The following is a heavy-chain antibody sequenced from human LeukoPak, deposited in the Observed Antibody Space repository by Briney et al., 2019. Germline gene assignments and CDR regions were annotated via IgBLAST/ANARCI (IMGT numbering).Heavy chain of an antibody. CDR2: ISYDGSNK. D-gene: IGHD2-2*01. J-gene: IGHJ6*02. CDR1: GFTFSSYA. CDR3: AREIYCSSTSCYLYYYYYGMDV. Sequence: GGSLRLSCAASGFTFSSYAMHWVRQAPGKGLEWVAVISYDGSNKYYADPVKGRFTISRDNSKNTLYPQMNSLRAEDTAVYYCAREIYCSSTSCYLYYYYYGMDVWGQGTTVTVSS. V-gene: IGHV3-30-3*01.